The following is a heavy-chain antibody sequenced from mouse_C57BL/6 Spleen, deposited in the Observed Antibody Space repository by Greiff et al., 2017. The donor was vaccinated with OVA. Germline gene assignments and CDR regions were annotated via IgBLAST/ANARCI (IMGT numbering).Heavy chain of an antibody. D-gene: IGHD1-1*01. CDR3: SGRGATDYYFDY. V-gene: IGHV1-81*01. J-gene: IGHJ2*01. CDR2: IYPRSGNT. CDR1: GYTFTSYG. Sequence: VQLQESGAELARPGASVKLSCKASGYTFTSYGISWVKQRTGQGLEWIGEIYPRSGNTYYNEKFKGKATLTADKSSSTAYMELRRLTSADSAVYYYSGRGATDYYFDYWGKGTTLTVSS.